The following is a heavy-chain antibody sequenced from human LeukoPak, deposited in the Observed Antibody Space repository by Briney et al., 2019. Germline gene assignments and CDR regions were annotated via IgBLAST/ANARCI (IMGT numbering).Heavy chain of an antibody. D-gene: IGHD3-10*01. V-gene: IGHV3-7*01. CDR3: ARDSQLWFGPHRGYYFDY. CDR1: GFTFSSYW. CDR2: IKQDGSEK. Sequence: PGGSLRLSCAASGFTFSSYWMSWVRQAPGKGLEWVANIKQDGSEKYYVDSVKGRFTISRDNAKNSLYLQMNSLRAEDTAVYYCARDSQLWFGPHRGYYFDYWGQGTLVTVSS. J-gene: IGHJ4*02.